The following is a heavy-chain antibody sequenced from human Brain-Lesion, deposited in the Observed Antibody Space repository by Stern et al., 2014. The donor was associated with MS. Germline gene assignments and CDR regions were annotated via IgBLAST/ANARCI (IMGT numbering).Heavy chain of an antibody. CDR3: ARFPASRPHVFDS. D-gene: IGHD6-13*01. CDR1: GGSISSSNW. J-gene: IGHJ4*02. V-gene: IGHV4-4*02. Sequence: VQLEESGPGLVKPSGTLSLTCAVSGGSISSSNWWSWVRQSPGKGLEWIGESDHSGSTIYNPSLKSRVTVSVDKSKNRLSLNLRSVTAADTAVYFCARFPASRPHVFDSWGQGTLVTVSS. CDR2: SDHSGST.